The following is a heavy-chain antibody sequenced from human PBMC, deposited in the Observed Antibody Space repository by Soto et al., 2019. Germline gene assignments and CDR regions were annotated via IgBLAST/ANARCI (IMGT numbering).Heavy chain of an antibody. J-gene: IGHJ4*02. CDR2: IKQDGSEK. V-gene: IGHV3-7*04. CDR3: ARGTYSSSWYGSGYFDY. CDR1: GFSFSIYW. D-gene: IGHD6-13*01. Sequence: HPGGSLILSCAASGFSFSIYWMSWVRQAPGKGLEWVANIKQDGSEKYYVDSVKGRFTISRDNAKNSLYLQMNSLRAEDTAVYYCARGTYSSSWYGSGYFDYWGQGT.